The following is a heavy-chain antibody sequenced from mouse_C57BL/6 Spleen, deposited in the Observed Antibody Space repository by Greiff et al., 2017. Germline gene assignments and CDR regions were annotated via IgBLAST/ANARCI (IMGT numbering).Heavy chain of an antibody. V-gene: IGHV1-78*01. Sequence: VQLVESDAELVKPGASVKISCKVSGYTFTDHTIHWMKQRPEQGLEWIGYIYPRDGSTKYNEKFKGKATLTADKSSSTAYMQLNSLTSEDSAVYFGASEGYDYGRRGYFDYWGQGTTLTVSS. CDR1: GYTFTDHT. D-gene: IGHD2-4*01. CDR3: ASEGYDYGRRGYFDY. CDR2: IYPRDGST. J-gene: IGHJ2*01.